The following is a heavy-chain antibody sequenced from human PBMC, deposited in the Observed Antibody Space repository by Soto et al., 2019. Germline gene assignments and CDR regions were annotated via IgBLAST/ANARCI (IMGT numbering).Heavy chain of an antibody. J-gene: IGHJ5*02. CDR3: TRGPPRVQWFDP. CDR1: GGAVSSGTYN. V-gene: IGHV4-61*01. Sequence: AETLSLTCSLSGGAVSSGTYNWSWIRQPPGEGLEWIGHIYFTGSTNYNPSLKSRVTMSLDTSRNQFSLKLSSVTAADTAVYYCTRGPPRVQWFDPWGLGTLVTVSS. CDR2: IYFTGST.